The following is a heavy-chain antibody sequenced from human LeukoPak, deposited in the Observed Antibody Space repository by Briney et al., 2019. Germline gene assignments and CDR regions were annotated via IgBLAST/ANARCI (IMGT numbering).Heavy chain of an antibody. V-gene: IGHV5-51*01. J-gene: IGHJ3*02. Sequence: GESLKISCKGSGYSFTSYWIGWVRQMPGKGLEWMGIIYPDDSDTKYSPSFQGQVTISADRSITSAYLQWSSLKASDTAMYYCARQYRNTAGAFDIWGQGTMVTVSS. D-gene: IGHD5-18*01. CDR2: IYPDDSDT. CDR1: GYSFTSYW. CDR3: ARQYRNTAGAFDI.